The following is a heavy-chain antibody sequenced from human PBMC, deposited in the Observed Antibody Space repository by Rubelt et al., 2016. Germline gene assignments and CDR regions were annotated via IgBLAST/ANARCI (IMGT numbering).Heavy chain of an antibody. D-gene: IGHD6-13*01. CDR1: GYTFTSYG. J-gene: IGHJ4*02. Sequence: QVQLVQSGAEVKKPGASVKVSCKASGYTFTSYGISWVRQAPGQGLEWMGWISAYNGNTNYAQKRQGRVPTTTETSPSPAYMELRSLRSADTAVYYCARDTRYSSSSNFDYWGQGTLVTVSS. CDR2: ISAYNGNT. V-gene: IGHV1-18*01. CDR3: ARDTRYSSSSNFDY.